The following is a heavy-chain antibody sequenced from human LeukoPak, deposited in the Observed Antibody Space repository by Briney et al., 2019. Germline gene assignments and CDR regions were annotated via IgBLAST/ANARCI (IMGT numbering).Heavy chain of an antibody. CDR2: IYPYTGAT. J-gene: IGHJ4*02. V-gene: IGHV1-2*02. CDR1: GYTFSGTGWY. CDR3: ARDGPAQMVDFDY. D-gene: IGHD3-10*01. Sequence: ASVKVSCKASGYTFSGTGWYLYWLRQAPGQGLECMGWIYPYTGATHYAQKFRGRVAMTRDTSISTAYMELSRLRPDDTAVYYCARDGPAQMVDFDYWGQGTLVTVSS.